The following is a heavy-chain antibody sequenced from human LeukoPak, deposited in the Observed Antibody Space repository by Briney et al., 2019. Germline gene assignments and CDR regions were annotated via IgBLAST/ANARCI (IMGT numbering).Heavy chain of an antibody. CDR1: GFTFSDYW. Sequence: GGSLRLSCVISGFTFSDYWMNWVRQAPGKGLEWVASINQNGAERSYVDSVKGRFTISRDNPRNSLYLQMNSLRAEDTAVYYRARDGTAAGLYFDLWGQGTLVTVSS. CDR2: INQNGAER. D-gene: IGHD6-13*01. CDR3: ARDGTAAGLYFDL. V-gene: IGHV3-7*01. J-gene: IGHJ4*01.